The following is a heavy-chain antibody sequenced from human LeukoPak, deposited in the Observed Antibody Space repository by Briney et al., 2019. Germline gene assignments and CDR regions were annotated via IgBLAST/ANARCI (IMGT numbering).Heavy chain of an antibody. V-gene: IGHV3-48*02. D-gene: IGHD3-10*01. J-gene: IGHJ4*02. Sequence: GGSLRLSCAASGFTLSGYSMHWVRQAPGKGLEWVSYISSSSGTIYYADSVKGRFTISRDNAKNSLYLQMNSLRDEDTAVYYCVRGLWRFDYWGQGTLVTVSS. CDR2: ISSSSGTI. CDR1: GFTLSGYS. CDR3: VRGLWRFDY.